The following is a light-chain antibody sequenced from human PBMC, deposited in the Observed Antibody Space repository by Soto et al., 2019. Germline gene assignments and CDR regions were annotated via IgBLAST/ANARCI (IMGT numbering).Light chain of an antibody. Sequence: IRLTQSPSSLSASVGDRVTITCRASQGISSYLAWYQQKPGKAPKLLIYAASTLQSGVPSRFSGSGSGTDFTLTISSLQPEDSATYYCQQLNSYPLTCGGGTKVEIK. CDR1: QGISSY. V-gene: IGKV1-9*01. CDR2: AAS. CDR3: QQLNSYPLT. J-gene: IGKJ4*01.